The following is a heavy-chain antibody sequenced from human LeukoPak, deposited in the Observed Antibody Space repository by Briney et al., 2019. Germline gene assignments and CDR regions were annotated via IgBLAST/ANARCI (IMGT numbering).Heavy chain of an antibody. CDR1: GFTFSSYS. Sequence: GGSLRLSWAPSGFTFSSYSMSWVRQAPGKGLEWVSSISSSSSYIYYADSLKGRFTISRDNAKNSLYLQMNSLRAEDTAVYYCASCSGGSCYSGRIDYWGQGTLVTVSS. V-gene: IGHV3-21*01. CDR3: ASCSGGSCYSGRIDY. D-gene: IGHD2-15*01. J-gene: IGHJ4*02. CDR2: ISSSSSYI.